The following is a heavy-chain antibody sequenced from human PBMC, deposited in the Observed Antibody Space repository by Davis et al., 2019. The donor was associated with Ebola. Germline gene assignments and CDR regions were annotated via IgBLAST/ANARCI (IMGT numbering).Heavy chain of an antibody. CDR3: ARASLQLEPFDY. J-gene: IGHJ4*02. V-gene: IGHV4-4*02. CDR2: IYHSGST. D-gene: IGHD6-13*01. CDR1: GGSISSYY. Sequence: GSLRLSCAVSGGSISSYYWSWIRQPPGKGLEWIGEIYHSGSTNYNPSLKSRVTISVDKSKNQFSLKLSSVTAADTAVYYCARASLQLEPFDYWGQGTLVTVSS.